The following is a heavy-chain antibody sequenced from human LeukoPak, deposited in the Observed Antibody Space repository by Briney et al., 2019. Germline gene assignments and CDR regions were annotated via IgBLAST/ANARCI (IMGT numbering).Heavy chain of an antibody. CDR1: GFTFNSFA. Sequence: GGSLRLSCAASGFTFNSFAMNWVRQAPGKGPEWVSSISGSDGTSHYADFVKGRFTISRDNPKSTLYLQMNSLRAEDTAAYYCAKSLGVGGYTRYKGFDQWGRGTLVVVSS. CDR3: AKSLGVGGYTRYKGFDQ. CDR2: ISGSDGTS. V-gene: IGHV3-23*01. J-gene: IGHJ4*02. D-gene: IGHD3-16*02.